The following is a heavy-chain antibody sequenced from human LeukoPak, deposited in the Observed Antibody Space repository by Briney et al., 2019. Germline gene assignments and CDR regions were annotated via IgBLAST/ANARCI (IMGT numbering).Heavy chain of an antibody. D-gene: IGHD3-10*01. CDR2: IYTGNHES. CDR1: AYGFTYYS. J-gene: IGHJ4*02. V-gene: IGHV5-51*01. CDR3: GRGSSRRKGVDNHYFDY. Sequence: EESPHICCKGTAYGFTYYSIGWGRQMPGKGLEWMGIIYTGNHESIYSPSFQGPVTLSAHKSISTAYLQWNSLKASDTAMYDCGRGSSRRKGVDNHYFDYWGQGALVTVSS.